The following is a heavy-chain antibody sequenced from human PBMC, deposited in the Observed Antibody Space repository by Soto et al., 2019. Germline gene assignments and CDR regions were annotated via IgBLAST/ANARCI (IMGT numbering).Heavy chain of an antibody. D-gene: IGHD6-13*01. CDR2: INHSGST. V-gene: IGHV4-34*01. J-gene: IGHJ6*02. CDR1: GGSFSGYY. Sequence: SETLSLTCAVYGGSFSGYYWSWIRQPPGKGLEWIGEINHSGSTNDNTSLKSRVTISVDTSKNQFSLKLSSVTAADTAVYYCARDRAIAAAGTGYYGMDVWGQGTTVTVSS. CDR3: ARDRAIAAAGTGYYGMDV.